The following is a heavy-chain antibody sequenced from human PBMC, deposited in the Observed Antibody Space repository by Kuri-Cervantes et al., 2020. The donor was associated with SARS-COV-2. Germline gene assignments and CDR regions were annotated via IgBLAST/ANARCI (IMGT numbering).Heavy chain of an antibody. CDR3: ARAGWSGTDAFDI. D-gene: IGHD1-26*01. J-gene: IGHJ3*02. CDR1: GGSISSCDYY. Sequence: SCTVSGGSISSCDYYWSWIRQPPGKGLEWIGYIYYSGSTYYNPSLKSRVTISVDTSKNQFSLKLSSVTAADTAVYYCARAGWSGTDAFDIWGQGTMVTVSS. V-gene: IGHV4-30-4*01. CDR2: IYYSGST.